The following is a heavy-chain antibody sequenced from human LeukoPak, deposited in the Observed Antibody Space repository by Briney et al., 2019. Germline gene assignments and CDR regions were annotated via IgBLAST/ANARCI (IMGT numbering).Heavy chain of an antibody. CDR2: INHSGTT. V-gene: IGHV4-34*01. CDR1: GGSFSDYW. J-gene: IGHJ5*02. Sequence: PSETLSLTCAVYGGSFSDYWYAWIRQSPGKGLEWMGEINHSGTTTYIPSLKSRVSMSVDTSKNQLSLSLRSVTAADTAVYYCARDVGFFDPWGQGTLVTVSS. CDR3: ARDVGFFDP. D-gene: IGHD1-26*01.